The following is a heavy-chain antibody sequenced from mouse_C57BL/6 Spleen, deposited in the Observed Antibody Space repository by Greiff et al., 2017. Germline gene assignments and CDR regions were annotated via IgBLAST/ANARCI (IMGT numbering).Heavy chain of an antibody. CDR3: ARTLYYDYDGGFAY. J-gene: IGHJ3*01. CDR2: IYPGDGDT. Sequence: QVQLQQSGAELVKPGASVKISCKASGYAFSSYWMNWVKQRPGKGLEWIGRIYPGDGDTNYNGKFKGKATLTADKSSSTAYMQLSSLTSEDSAVYFCARTLYYDYDGGFAYWGQGTLVTVSA. V-gene: IGHV1-82*01. CDR1: GYAFSSYW. D-gene: IGHD2-4*01.